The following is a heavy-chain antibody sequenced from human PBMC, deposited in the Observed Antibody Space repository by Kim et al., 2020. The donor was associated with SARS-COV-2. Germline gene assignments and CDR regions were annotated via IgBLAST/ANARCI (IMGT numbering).Heavy chain of an antibody. CDR1: GFTFSSYP. Sequence: GGSLRLSCAASGFTFSSYPMLWVRQAPGKGLEWVAVLSSDGTNKYYADSVKGRFTISRDNSKNTLYLQMNSQRAEDTAVYYCTRASLVGPTYWFDPWGQGTLVPGSS. V-gene: IGHV3-30*04. D-gene: IGHD1-26*01. CDR2: LSSDGTNK. CDR3: TRASLVGPTYWFDP. J-gene: IGHJ5*02.